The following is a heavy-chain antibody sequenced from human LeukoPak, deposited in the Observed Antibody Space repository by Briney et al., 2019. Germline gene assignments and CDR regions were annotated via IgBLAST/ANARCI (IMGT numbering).Heavy chain of an antibody. Sequence: SQTLSLTCTVSGGSISSYYWSWIRQPPGKGLEWIGYIYYSGSTNYNPSLKSRVTISVDTSKNQFSLKLSSVTAADTAVYYCARMVDRDFDYWGQGTLVTVSS. V-gene: IGHV4-59*01. CDR3: ARMVDRDFDY. CDR2: IYYSGST. D-gene: IGHD2-15*01. CDR1: GGSISSYY. J-gene: IGHJ4*02.